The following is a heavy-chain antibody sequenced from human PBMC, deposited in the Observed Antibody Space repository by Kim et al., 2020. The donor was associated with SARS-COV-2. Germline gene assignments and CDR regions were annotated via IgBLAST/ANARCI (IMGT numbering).Heavy chain of an antibody. CDR1: GYSFTSYY. CDR3: ANFQSGYPY. CDR2: INTGNVYT. V-gene: IGHV1-3*04. Sequence: ASVKVSCKASGYSFTSYYIHWVRQAPGQSLEWMGWINTGNVYTKYSQKFQGRVTITGDTSASTAYMELSSLTSEDTAVYYCANFQSGYPYWGQGTLVTVSS. J-gene: IGHJ4*02. D-gene: IGHD5-18*01.